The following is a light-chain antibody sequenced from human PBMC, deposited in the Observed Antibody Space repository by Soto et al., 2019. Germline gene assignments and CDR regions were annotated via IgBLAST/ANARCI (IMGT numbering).Light chain of an antibody. CDR1: QSISSY. V-gene: IGKV1-39*01. CDR2: AAS. Sequence: DIQMTQSPSSLSASVGDRVTITCRASQSISSYLIWYQQKPGKAPKLLIYAASSLQSGVPSRFSGSGSGTDFTLTISSLQPEDFATYYCQQSYSTPWTVGQGTKVDIK. J-gene: IGKJ1*01. CDR3: QQSYSTPWT.